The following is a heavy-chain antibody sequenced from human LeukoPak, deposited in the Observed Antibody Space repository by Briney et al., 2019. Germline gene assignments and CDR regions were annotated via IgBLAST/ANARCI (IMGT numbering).Heavy chain of an antibody. D-gene: IGHD6-19*01. Sequence: AGGSLRLSFAASGFTFSSYAMHWVRQAPGKGLEWVAVISYDGSNKYYADSVKGRFTISRDNAKNSLYVQMNSLRVEDTAVYYCAREGVNSGWNLGSFDYWGQGTLVTVSS. CDR3: AREGVNSGWNLGSFDY. J-gene: IGHJ4*02. CDR1: GFTFSSYA. CDR2: ISYDGSNK. V-gene: IGHV3-30-3*01.